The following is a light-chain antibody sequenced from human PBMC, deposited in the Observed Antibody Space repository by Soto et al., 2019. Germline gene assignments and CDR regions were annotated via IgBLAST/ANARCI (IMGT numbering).Light chain of an antibody. CDR2: DVS. V-gene: IGLV2-14*01. CDR1: SSDVGGYNY. CDR3: SSYTGSTTLVV. J-gene: IGLJ2*01. Sequence: QSALTQPASVPGSPGQSITISCTGTSSDVGGYNYVSWYQLHPGKAPKLMIYDVSNRPSGVSNRFSGSRSGNTASLTISGLQAEDEAHYYCSSYTGSTTLVVFGGGTKVTVL.